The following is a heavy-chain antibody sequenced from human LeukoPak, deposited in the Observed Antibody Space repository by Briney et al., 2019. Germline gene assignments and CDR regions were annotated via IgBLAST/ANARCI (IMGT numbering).Heavy chain of an antibody. V-gene: IGHV4-34*01. Sequence: PSETLSLSCAVYGGSFSGYYWSWIRQPPGKGLEWIGEINHSGSTQYNPSFKSRVTVSVDTSKNQFSLRLTSVTAADTAVYYCAKGPDSGSYFAWFDPWGRGTLVTVSS. CDR1: GGSFSGYY. CDR2: INHSGST. CDR3: AKGPDSGSYFAWFDP. J-gene: IGHJ5*02. D-gene: IGHD3-10*01.